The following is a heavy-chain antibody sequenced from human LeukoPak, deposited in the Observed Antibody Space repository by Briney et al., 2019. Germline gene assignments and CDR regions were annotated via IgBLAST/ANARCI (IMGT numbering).Heavy chain of an antibody. J-gene: IGHJ3*02. V-gene: IGHV4-59*01. D-gene: IGHD4-17*01. CDR3: ARHVIDYGVGDAFDI. Sequence: SETLSLTCTVSGGSMYSYYWSWIRQPPGKGLEWIGYTFYSGSTEYNPSLKSRVTISEDSSKNQFSLKLTSVTAADTAVYYCARHVIDYGVGDAFDIWGQGTMVTVSS. CDR2: TFYSGST. CDR1: GGSMYSYY.